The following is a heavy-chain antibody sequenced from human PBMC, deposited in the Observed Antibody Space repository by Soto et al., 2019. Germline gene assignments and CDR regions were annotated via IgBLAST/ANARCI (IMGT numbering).Heavy chain of an antibody. D-gene: IGHD2-21*02. Sequence: ASVKVSCKASGYTFTSYAMHWVRQAPGQRLKWMGWINAGNGNTKYSQKFQGRVTITRDTAASTAYMELSSLRSEVTAVYYCARSIVVVTALDYWGQGTLVTVSS. CDR2: INAGNGNT. CDR3: ARSIVVVTALDY. V-gene: IGHV1-3*01. CDR1: GYTFTSYA. J-gene: IGHJ4*02.